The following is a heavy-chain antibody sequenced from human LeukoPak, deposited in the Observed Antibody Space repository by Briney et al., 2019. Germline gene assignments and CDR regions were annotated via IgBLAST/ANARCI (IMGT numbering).Heavy chain of an antibody. D-gene: IGHD3-3*01. V-gene: IGHV1-69*05. CDR2: TIPIFGTA. J-gene: IGHJ5*02. Sequence: ASVTVSCKASGYTFTGYYMHWVRQAPGQGLEWMGGTIPIFGTANYAQKFQGRVTITTDESTSTAYMELSSLRSEDTAVYYCASTPYDFWSGFEGPPHFDPWGQGTLVTVSS. CDR3: ASTPYDFWSGFEGPPHFDP. CDR1: GYTFTGYY.